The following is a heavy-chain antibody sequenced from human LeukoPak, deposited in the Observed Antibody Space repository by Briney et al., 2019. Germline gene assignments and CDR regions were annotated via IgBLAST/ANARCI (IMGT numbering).Heavy chain of an antibody. J-gene: IGHJ4*02. D-gene: IGHD3/OR15-3a*01. CDR2: IYTTGST. CDR3: ARQTGSGLFILP. Sequence: SETLSLTCTVSGGSISSYYWTWIRQPAGKGLEWIGRIYTTGSTNYNPSLKSRVTMSVDTSKNQFSLKLTSVTAADTAVYYCARQTGSGLFILPGGQGTLVTVSS. V-gene: IGHV4-4*07. CDR1: GGSISSYY.